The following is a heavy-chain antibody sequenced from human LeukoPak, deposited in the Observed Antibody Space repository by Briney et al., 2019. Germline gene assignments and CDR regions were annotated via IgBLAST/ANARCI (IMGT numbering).Heavy chain of an antibody. CDR2: IRNAPYGGTT. Sequence: GGTLRLSCTASGFTFGDYAMRWVRQAPGKGLEWVGFIRNAPYGGTTDYAASVKGRFTISRDDSKGIAYLQMNSLKTEDTAVYYCTRLSLDSSGYYYPDYWGQGTLVTVSS. CDR3: TRLSLDSSGYYYPDY. D-gene: IGHD3-22*01. J-gene: IGHJ4*02. CDR1: GFTFGDYA. V-gene: IGHV3-49*04.